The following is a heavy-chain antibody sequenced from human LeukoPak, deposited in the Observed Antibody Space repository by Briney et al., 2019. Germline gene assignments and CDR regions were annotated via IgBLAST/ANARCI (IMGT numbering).Heavy chain of an antibody. CDR3: ARVSFRTVTTRAFDP. CDR1: GYTFTGYY. V-gene: IGHV1-2*02. Sequence: GASVKVSCKASGYTFTGYYIHWVRQAPGQGLEWMGWINPNSGGTNYAQKFQGRVTMTRDTSISTAYMELSRLRSDDTAVYYCARVSFRTVTTRAFDPWGQGTLVTVSS. CDR2: INPNSGGT. D-gene: IGHD4-11*01. J-gene: IGHJ5*02.